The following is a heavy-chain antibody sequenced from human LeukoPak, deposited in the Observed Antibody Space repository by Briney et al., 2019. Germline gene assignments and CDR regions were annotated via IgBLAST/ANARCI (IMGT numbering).Heavy chain of an antibody. V-gene: IGHV6-1*01. D-gene: IGHD6-6*01. CDR1: GDXVSSNSAG. J-gene: IGHJ6*02. Sequence: SQTLSLTCAISGDXVSSNSAGWNWMTQSPSRGLEGLGRTYYGYRWYNEYAVSVKSRITINPYTSKNQFSLQLNSVTPEDTAVYYCARTRYGMDVWGQGTTVTVSS. CDR3: ARTRYGMDV. CDR2: TYYGYRWYN.